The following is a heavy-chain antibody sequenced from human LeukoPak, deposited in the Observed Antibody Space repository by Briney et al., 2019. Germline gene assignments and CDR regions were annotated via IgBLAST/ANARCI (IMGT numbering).Heavy chain of an antibody. CDR1: GGSISSGDYY. J-gene: IGHJ4*02. V-gene: IGHV4-30-4*08. CDR3: ARSNIVGATSPFDY. Sequence: PSQTLSLTCTVSGGSISSGDYYWSWIRQPPGKGLELIGYIYYSGSTYYNPSLKSRVTISVDTSKNQFSLKLSSVTAADTAVYYCARSNIVGATSPFDYWGQGTLVTVSS. CDR2: IYYSGST. D-gene: IGHD1-26*01.